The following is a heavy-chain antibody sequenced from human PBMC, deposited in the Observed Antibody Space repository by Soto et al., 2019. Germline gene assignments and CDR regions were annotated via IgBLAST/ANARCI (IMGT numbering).Heavy chain of an antibody. CDR1: GYTFTASG. D-gene: IGHD4-17*01. CDR3: ARWDDYGASDQSAFDQ. J-gene: IGHJ4*02. CDR2: TSIYNGHT. V-gene: IGHV1-18*01. Sequence: QVQLVQSGPEVQKPGASLKVSCKASGYTFTASGISWVRQAPGQGLEWMGWTSIYNGHTEYSPKFLGRGVMTTDTSADTAYLELKSLRPDDAALYYCARWDDYGASDQSAFDQWGQGPLVTVAS.